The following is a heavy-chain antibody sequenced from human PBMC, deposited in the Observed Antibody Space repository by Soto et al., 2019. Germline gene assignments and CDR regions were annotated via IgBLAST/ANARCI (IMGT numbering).Heavy chain of an antibody. J-gene: IGHJ6*02. D-gene: IGHD3-9*01. CDR1: GYTVTSYG. CDR3: ARGDGPYDIMTGYYYSYGMGV. V-gene: IGHV1-18*04. CDR2: ISAYNGNT. Sequence: GASVKVSCKACGYTVTSYGIIWVPQAPGQGLEWMGWISAYNGNTNYAQKLQGRVTMTTDTSTSTAYMELRSLRSDDTAVYYCARGDGPYDIMTGYYYSYGMGVWGQGTTVTVSS.